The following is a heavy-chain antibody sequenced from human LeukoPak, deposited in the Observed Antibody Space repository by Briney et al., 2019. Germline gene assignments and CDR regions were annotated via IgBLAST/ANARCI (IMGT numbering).Heavy chain of an antibody. J-gene: IGHJ4*02. CDR2: INPSDGST. CDR3: ARDPLYSSNWYVVPDY. Sequence: ASVKVSCKASGYTFTSYYMHWVRQAPGQGLEWMGIINPSDGSTNYAQKLQGRVTMTTDTSTTTAYMELRSLRSDDTAVYYCARDPLYSSNWYVVPDYWGQGTLVTVSS. CDR1: GYTFTSYY. V-gene: IGHV1-46*01. D-gene: IGHD6-13*01.